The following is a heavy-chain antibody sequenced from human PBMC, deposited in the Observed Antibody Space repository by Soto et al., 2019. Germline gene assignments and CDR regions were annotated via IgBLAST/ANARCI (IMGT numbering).Heavy chain of an antibody. CDR3: ARGLGGSGWYKRAYYFDY. CDR2: IIPIFGTA. CDR1: GGTLSSYA. V-gene: IGHV1-69*13. J-gene: IGHJ4*02. D-gene: IGHD6-19*01. Sequence: SVKVSCKASGGTLSSYAISWVRQAPGQGLEWMGGIIPIFGTANYAQKFQGRVTITADESTSTAYMELSSLRSEDTAVYYCARGLGGSGWYKRAYYFDYWGQGTLVTVSS.